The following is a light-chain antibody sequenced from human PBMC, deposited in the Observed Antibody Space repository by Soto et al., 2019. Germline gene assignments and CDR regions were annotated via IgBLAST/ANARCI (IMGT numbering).Light chain of an antibody. CDR1: QSVSRSY. CDR2: GAS. Sequence: DIVLTQSPGTLSLSPGERATLSCRASQSVSRSYLAWYQQKPGQAPRLLIYGASGRATGVPDRFSGSGSGTDFTLTISRLEPEYFAVYYCQQYGNSPRITFGPGTKVDIK. J-gene: IGKJ3*01. V-gene: IGKV3-20*01. CDR3: QQYGNSPRIT.